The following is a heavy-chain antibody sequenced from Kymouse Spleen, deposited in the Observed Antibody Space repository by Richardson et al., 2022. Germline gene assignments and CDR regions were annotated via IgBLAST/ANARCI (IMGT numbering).Heavy chain of an antibody. CDR3: ARQRYTGTTHFDY. V-gene: IGHV4-39*01. Sequence: QLQLQESGPGLVKPSETLSLTCTVSGGSISSSSYYWGWIRQPPGKGLEWIGSIYYSGSTYYNPSLKSRVTISVDTSKNQFSLKLSSVTAADTAVYYCARQRYTGTTHFDYWGQGTLVTVSS. D-gene: IGHD1-7*01. J-gene: IGHJ4*02. CDR2: IYYSGST. CDR1: GGSISSSSYY.